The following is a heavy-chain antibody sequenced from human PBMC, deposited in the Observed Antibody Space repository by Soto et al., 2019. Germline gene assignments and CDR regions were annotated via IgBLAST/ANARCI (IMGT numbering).Heavy chain of an antibody. J-gene: IGHJ3*02. CDR3: ARAQYYYDSSGYYPDAFDI. CDR1: GYTFTSYA. D-gene: IGHD3-22*01. CDR2: IIPILGIA. V-gene: IGHV1-69*04. Sequence: SVKVSCKASGYTFTSYAMHWVRQAPGQGLEWMGRIIPILGIANYAQKFQGRVTITADKSTSTAYMELSSLRSEDTAVYYCARAQYYYDSSGYYPDAFDIWGQGTMVTVSS.